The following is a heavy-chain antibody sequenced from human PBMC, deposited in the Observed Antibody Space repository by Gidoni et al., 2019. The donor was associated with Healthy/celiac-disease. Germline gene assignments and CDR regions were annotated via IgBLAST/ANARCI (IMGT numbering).Heavy chain of an antibody. V-gene: IGHV4-31*03. CDR3: ARDSYARYFDY. J-gene: IGHJ4*02. CDR2: IYYSGST. CDR1: GGPISSGGYY. D-gene: IGHD2-2*01. Sequence: QVQLQESGPGLVKPSQTLSLTCTVPGGPISSGGYYWSWIRQHPGKGLEWIGYIYYSGSTYYNPSLKSRVTISVDTSKNQFSLKLSSVTAADTAVYYCARDSYARYFDYWGQGTLVTVSS.